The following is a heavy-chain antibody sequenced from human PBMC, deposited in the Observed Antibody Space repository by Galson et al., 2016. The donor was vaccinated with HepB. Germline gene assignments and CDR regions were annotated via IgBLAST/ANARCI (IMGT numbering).Heavy chain of an antibody. CDR2: ILFDGSNK. V-gene: IGHV3-30*04. J-gene: IGHJ6*02. Sequence: SLRLSCAASGFDFSTHAMHWVRQAPGKGLEWVAVILFDGSNKYYSDSVKGRFTISRDNPKNTVYLQMNSLRPEDTAIYYCAREPYCSGDCFSGGNYYTMDVWGQGTTVTVSS. CDR3: AREPYCSGDCFSGGNYYTMDV. D-gene: IGHD2-21*01. CDR1: GFDFSTHA.